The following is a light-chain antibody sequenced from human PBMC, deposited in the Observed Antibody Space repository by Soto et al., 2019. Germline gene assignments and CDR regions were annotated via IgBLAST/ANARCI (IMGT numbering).Light chain of an antibody. Sequence: QSVLTQPPSVSAAPGQKVTISCPGSSSHIGGKSVSWYQQRPGTALKLPIYDDDKRPSGVPDRFSGSKSGTSATLRITECQTGDEDDDYCGSWDSSLSAYVFGTGDKGTVL. CDR3: GSWDSSLSAYV. J-gene: IGLJ1*01. CDR1: SSHIGGKS. V-gene: IGLV1-51*01. CDR2: DDD.